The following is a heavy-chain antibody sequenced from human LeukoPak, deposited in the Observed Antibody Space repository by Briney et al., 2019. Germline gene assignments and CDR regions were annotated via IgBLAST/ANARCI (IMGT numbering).Heavy chain of an antibody. J-gene: IGHJ4*02. V-gene: IGHV3-30*18. CDR1: GFTFSNYG. CDR2: ISYDGSNK. Sequence: GGSLRLSCAASGFTFSNYGMHWVRQAPGKGLEWVAVISYDGSNKYYADSVKGRFTISRDNSKNTLYLQMNSLRAEDTAVYYCAKDFDPYDSSGFWGQGTLVTVSS. CDR3: AKDFDPYDSSGF. D-gene: IGHD3-22*01.